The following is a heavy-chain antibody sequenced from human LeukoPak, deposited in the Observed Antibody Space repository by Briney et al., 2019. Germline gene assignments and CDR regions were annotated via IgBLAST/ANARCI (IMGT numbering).Heavy chain of an antibody. CDR1: GFTLSSYA. D-gene: IGHD6-6*01. CDR2: ISGSGGST. V-gene: IGHV3-23*01. CDR3: AKDVYSSSSGNFDY. Sequence: GGSLRLSCAASGFTLSSYAMSWVRQAPGKGLEWVSAISGSGGSTYYADSVKGRFTISRDNSKNTLYLQMNSLRAEDTAVYYCAKDVYSSSSGNFDYWGQGTLVTVSS. J-gene: IGHJ4*02.